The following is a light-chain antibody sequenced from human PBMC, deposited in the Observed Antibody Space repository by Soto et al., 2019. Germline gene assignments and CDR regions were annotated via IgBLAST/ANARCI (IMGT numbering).Light chain of an antibody. CDR3: QQYNNWPPWT. J-gene: IGKJ1*01. Sequence: ILMTQSPATLSVSPGERATLSCRASQSVSNNLAWYQQKPGQAPKLLSYDASTRATGSPARFSGSGSGTEFTLTSSGLQSEDFAVYYCQQYNNWPPWTFGQGTKVEIK. CDR1: QSVSNN. V-gene: IGKV3-15*01. CDR2: DAS.